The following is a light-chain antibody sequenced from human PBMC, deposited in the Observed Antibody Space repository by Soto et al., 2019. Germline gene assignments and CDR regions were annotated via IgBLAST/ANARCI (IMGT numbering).Light chain of an antibody. Sequence: ELVLTLSPGTLSLSPGETATLSCRASQIMNSDCLAWYQQRPDQTPRLLIYGASSRATGIPDRFSVSGSGTDFTITISGLEPEDFAVYYCHEYENSPQTVGERTKVEIK. CDR2: GAS. V-gene: IGKV3-20*01. CDR3: HEYENSPQT. CDR1: QIMNSDC. J-gene: IGKJ4*02.